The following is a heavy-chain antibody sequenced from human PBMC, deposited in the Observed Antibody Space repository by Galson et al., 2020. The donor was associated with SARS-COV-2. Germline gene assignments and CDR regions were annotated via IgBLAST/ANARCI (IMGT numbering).Heavy chain of an antibody. D-gene: IGHD3-9*01. CDR2: ISSSSSYI. CDR3: ARDHDILTGYYYNWFDP. Sequence: GESLKISCAASGFTFSSYSMNWVRQAPGKGLEWVSSISSSSSYIYYADSVKGRFTISRDNAKNSLYLQMNSLRAEDTAVYYCARDHDILTGYYYNWFDPWGQGTLVTVSS. J-gene: IGHJ5*02. CDR1: GFTFSSYS. V-gene: IGHV3-21*01.